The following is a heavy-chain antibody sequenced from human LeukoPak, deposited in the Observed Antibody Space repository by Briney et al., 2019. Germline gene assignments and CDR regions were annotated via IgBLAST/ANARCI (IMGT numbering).Heavy chain of an antibody. CDR1: GFTFSSYA. CDR2: ISYDGSNK. CDR3: ARDNKEAVAEDY. J-gene: IGHJ4*02. Sequence: QFGGSLRLSCAASGFTFSSYAMHWVRQAPGKGLEWVAVISYDGSNKYYADSVKGRFTISRDNSKNTLYLQMNSLRAEDTAVYYCARDNKEAVAEDYWGQGTLVTVSS. D-gene: IGHD6-19*01. V-gene: IGHV3-30-3*01.